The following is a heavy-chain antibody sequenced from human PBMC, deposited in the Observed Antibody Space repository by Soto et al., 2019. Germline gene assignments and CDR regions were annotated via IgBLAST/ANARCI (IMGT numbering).Heavy chain of an antibody. CDR1: GFTFSSYS. CDR2: ISSSSSTI. Sequence: GGSLRLSCAASGFTFSSYSMNWVRQAPGKGLEWVSYISSSSSTIYYADSVKGRFTISRDNAKNSLYLQMNSLRAEDTAVYYCARASGAAFNMDVWGKGTTVTVSS. D-gene: IGHD6-13*01. CDR3: ARASGAAFNMDV. V-gene: IGHV3-48*01. J-gene: IGHJ6*03.